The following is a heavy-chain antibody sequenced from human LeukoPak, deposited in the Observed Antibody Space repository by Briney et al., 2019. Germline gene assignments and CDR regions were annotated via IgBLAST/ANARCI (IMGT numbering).Heavy chain of an antibody. D-gene: IGHD4-17*01. CDR2: ITGSGGST. CDR3: ARDTDTVTTILDY. V-gene: IGHV3-23*01. Sequence: GGSLRLSCAVSGFTFSNYAMAWVRQASGKGLEWVSAITGSGGSTYHADSVKGRFTISRDNAKNTLYLQMNSLRAEDTAVYYCARDTDTVTTILDYWGQGTLVTVSS. CDR1: GFTFSNYA. J-gene: IGHJ4*02.